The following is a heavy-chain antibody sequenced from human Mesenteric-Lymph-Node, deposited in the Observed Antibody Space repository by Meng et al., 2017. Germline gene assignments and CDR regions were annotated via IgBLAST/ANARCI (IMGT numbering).Heavy chain of an antibody. J-gene: IGHJ4*02. V-gene: IGHV3-11*01. CDR1: GFTFSDYY. CDR2: VSPTSGSL. D-gene: IGHD3-22*01. CDR3: VPLIVVVIRPPLGY. Sequence: GGSLRLSCAASGFTFSDYYMTWIRQPPGQGLEWLAFVSPTSGSLYFADAAKGRFTITRDNAKDSLYLQMNSLRAEDTAVYYCVPLIVVVIRPPLGYWGQGTLVTVSS.